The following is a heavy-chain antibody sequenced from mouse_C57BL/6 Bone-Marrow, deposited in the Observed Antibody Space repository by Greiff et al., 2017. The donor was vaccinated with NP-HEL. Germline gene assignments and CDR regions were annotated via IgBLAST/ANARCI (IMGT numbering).Heavy chain of an antibody. D-gene: IGHD1-1*01. V-gene: IGHV2-2*01. CDR3: ARKEDITTVVAPYAMYY. CDR1: GFSLTSYG. CDR2: IWSGGST. Sequence: QVQLQQSGPGLVQPSQSLSITCTVSGFSLTSYGVHWVRQSPGKGLEWLGVIWSGGSTDYNAAFISRLSISKDNSKSQVFFKMNSLQADDTAIYYCARKEDITTVVAPYAMYYWGQVTSVTVSS. J-gene: IGHJ4*01.